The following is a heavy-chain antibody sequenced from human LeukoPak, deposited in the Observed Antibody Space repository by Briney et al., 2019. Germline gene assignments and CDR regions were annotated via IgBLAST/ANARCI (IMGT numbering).Heavy chain of an antibody. Sequence: GGSLRLSCTASGFTFGVYGMNWVRQAPGKGLEWIGFIRSKANGGTKDYAASVKGRFSISRDESKSIAYLQMNSLKPEDAAVYYCTRADGYNLYWGQGTLVTVSS. CDR2: IRSKANGGTK. CDR3: TRADGYNLY. CDR1: GFTFGVYG. D-gene: IGHD5-24*01. V-gene: IGHV3-49*04. J-gene: IGHJ4*02.